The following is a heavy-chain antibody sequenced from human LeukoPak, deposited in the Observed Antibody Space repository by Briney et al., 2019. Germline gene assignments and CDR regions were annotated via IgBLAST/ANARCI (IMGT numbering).Heavy chain of an antibody. J-gene: IGHJ3*02. D-gene: IGHD3-22*01. Sequence: GGSLRLSCAASGFTFSSYAMHWVRQAPGKGLEWVSGITGSGSTTYYAESVKGRFTISRDNSKNTLYLQMNSLIAEDTAIYYCAKMHRVTMIAPDAFDIWGQGTLVTVSS. CDR2: ITGSGSTT. V-gene: IGHV3-23*01. CDR3: AKMHRVTMIAPDAFDI. CDR1: GFTFSSYA.